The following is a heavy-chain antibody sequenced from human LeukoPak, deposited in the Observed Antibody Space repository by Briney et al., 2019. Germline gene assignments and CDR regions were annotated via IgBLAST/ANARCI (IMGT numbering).Heavy chain of an antibody. J-gene: IGHJ4*02. D-gene: IGHD2-21*02. Sequence: ASMKVSCKASGGTFSSYAISWVRQAPGQGLEWMGGIIPIFGTANYAQKFQGRVTITTDESTSTAYMELSSLRSEDTAVYYCARGPREVYCGGDCYSYYFDYWGQGTLVTVSS. CDR3: ARGPREVYCGGDCYSYYFDY. CDR1: GGTFSSYA. V-gene: IGHV1-69*05. CDR2: IIPIFGTA.